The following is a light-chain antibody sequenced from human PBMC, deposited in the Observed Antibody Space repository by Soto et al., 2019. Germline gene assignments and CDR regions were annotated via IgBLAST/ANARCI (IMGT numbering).Light chain of an antibody. CDR1: QSISTY. J-gene: IGKJ2*01. V-gene: IGKV3-11*01. CDR3: LQRSHWPPFT. CDR2: DAS. Sequence: IVLTQSPATLSLSPGERATLSCRASQSISTYLAWYQQKPGQAPRLLIYDASNRATGTPARFSGSGSGTDFTLTISGLEPEDFAVYYCLQRSHWPPFTFGQGTKLEL.